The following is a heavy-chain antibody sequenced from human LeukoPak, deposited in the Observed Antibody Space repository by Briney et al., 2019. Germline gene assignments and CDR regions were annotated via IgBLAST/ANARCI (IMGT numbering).Heavy chain of an antibody. J-gene: IGHJ5*02. CDR1: GGSISSGGYY. D-gene: IGHD2/OR15-2a*01. CDR2: ISSSGSTI. CDR3: ARDRFEYDSTTYFGCYA. Sequence: LSLTCTVSGGSISSGGYYWSWIRQAPGKGLEWVSYISSSGSTIYYADSVKGRFTISRDNAKNSLYPQMNSLRAEDTAVYYCARDRFEYDSTTYFGCYAWGLGTLVTVSS. V-gene: IGHV3-11*01.